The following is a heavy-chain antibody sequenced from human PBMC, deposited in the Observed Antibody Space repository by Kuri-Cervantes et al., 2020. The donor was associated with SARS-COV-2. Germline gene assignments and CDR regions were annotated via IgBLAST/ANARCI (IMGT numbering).Heavy chain of an antibody. Sequence: SVKVSCKVSGYTLTELSMHWVRQAPGQGLEWMGGIIPMFGTADYAQKFQGRVTITADESTSTVYMELTSLRSDDTAMYYCARDCSGTDCNVIVYALSDWGQGTLVTVSS. CDR2: IIPMFGTA. CDR1: GYTLTELS. J-gene: IGHJ4*02. CDR3: ARDCSGTDCNVIVYALSD. V-gene: IGHV1-69*13. D-gene: IGHD2-8*01.